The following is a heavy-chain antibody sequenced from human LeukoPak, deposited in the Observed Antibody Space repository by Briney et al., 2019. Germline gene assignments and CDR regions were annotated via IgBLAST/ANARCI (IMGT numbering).Heavy chain of an antibody. V-gene: IGHV3-7*03. CDR1: GFTFSSYW. J-gene: IGHJ4*02. CDR2: INHNGNVN. D-gene: IGHD4-11*01. Sequence: GGSLRLSCAASGFTFSSYWMNWARQAPGKGLEWVASINHNGNVNYYVDSVKGRLTISRDNAKNSLYLQMNSLRAEDTAVYYCARRYSNSFDYWGQGTLVTVSS. CDR3: ARRYSNSFDY.